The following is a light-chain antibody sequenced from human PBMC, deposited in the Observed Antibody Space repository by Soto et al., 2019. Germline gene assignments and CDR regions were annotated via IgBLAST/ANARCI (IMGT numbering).Light chain of an antibody. Sequence: EIVLTQSPGTLSLSPGERATLSCRASQSVSSNFLAWYQEKLGQAPRLLIYGASKRDTGNPDRFSGSGSGADLTVTISRLEPEDFAVYYCRQYGTSLGFPVGEVTKVYIK. J-gene: IGKJ4*01. CDR1: QSVSSNF. CDR3: RQYGTSLGFP. V-gene: IGKV3-20*01. CDR2: GAS.